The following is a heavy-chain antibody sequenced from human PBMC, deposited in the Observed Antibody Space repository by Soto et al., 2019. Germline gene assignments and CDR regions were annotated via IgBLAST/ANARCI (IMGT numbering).Heavy chain of an antibody. V-gene: IGHV3-33*01. CDR2: IWYDGSNK. Sequence: QVQLVESGGGVVQPGRSLRLSCAASGFTFSSYGMHWVRQAPGKGLEGVAVIWYDGSNKYYADSVKGRFTISRDNSKNTLYLQMNSLRAEDTAVYYCARAPYYYGSGSYRNWFDPWGQGTLVTVSS. CDR1: GFTFSSYG. CDR3: ARAPYYYGSGSYRNWFDP. J-gene: IGHJ5*02. D-gene: IGHD3-10*01.